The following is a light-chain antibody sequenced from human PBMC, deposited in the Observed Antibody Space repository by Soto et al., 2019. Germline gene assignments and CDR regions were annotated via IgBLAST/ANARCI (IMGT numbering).Light chain of an antibody. V-gene: IGKV1-5*03. J-gene: IGKJ1*01. Sequence: DIQMTQSPSTLSASVGDRVTITCRASQSINTWLAWYQLKPGRAPKLLIYKASTLESGVSSRFSGSGSGTEFTLTISSLKHDDFATYYCQQYQTYSQFGQGTKVDI. CDR2: KAS. CDR1: QSINTW. CDR3: QQYQTYSQ.